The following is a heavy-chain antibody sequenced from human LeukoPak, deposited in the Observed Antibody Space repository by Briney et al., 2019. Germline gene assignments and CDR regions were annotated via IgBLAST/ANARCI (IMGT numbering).Heavy chain of an antibody. D-gene: IGHD6-13*01. V-gene: IGHV3-30*04. CDR3: ARDGGSSRQPPHFDY. Sequence: GSLRLSCAASGFTFSTYAMHWVRQAPGKGLEWVAVISYDGSNKYYADSVKGRFTISRDNSKNTLCLQMNSLRAEDTAVYYCARDGGSSRQPPHFDYWGQGTLVTVSS. CDR2: ISYDGSNK. J-gene: IGHJ4*02. CDR1: GFTFSTYA.